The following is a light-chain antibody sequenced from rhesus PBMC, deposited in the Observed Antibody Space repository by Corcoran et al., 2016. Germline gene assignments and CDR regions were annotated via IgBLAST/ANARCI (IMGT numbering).Light chain of an antibody. Sequence: QVILTQSPATLSLSPGERATLSCRASQRVSSYLAWYQPKPGEAPRLLIDGASRRATGIADRFSGCGSGTAFTLPISCLETEDLAVYCCPKYSSSPHSFGQGAKVEV. CDR2: GAS. V-gene: IGKV3-53*01. CDR3: PKYSSSPHS. CDR1: QRVSSY. J-gene: IGKJ2*01.